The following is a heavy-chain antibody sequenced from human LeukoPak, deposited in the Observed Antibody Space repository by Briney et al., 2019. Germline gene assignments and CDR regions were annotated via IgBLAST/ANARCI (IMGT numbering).Heavy chain of an antibody. J-gene: IGHJ4*02. Sequence: ASVKVSCKASGYTFTGYYMHWVRQAPRQGLEWMGWINPNSGGTNYAQKFQGRVTMTRDTSISTAYMELSSLRSEDTAVYYCAAVFGSGYYYYFDYWGRGTLVTVSS. CDR3: AAVFGSGYYYYFDY. CDR1: GYTFTGYY. D-gene: IGHD3-22*01. CDR2: INPNSGGT. V-gene: IGHV1-2*02.